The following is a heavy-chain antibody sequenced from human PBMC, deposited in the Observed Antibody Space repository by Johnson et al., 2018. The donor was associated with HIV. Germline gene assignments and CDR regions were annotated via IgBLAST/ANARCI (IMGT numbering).Heavy chain of an antibody. Sequence: VQLVESGGGLVQPGGSLRLSCGASAFTFSSNDMKWVRQAPVKGLEWVSPISGSDHSTYYADSVRGRFTISRDNSKYSLFLQMNSLRAEDTAVYYCAKALGELKRYDAFDIWGHGTMVTVSS. J-gene: IGHJ3*02. CDR1: AFTFSSND. CDR3: AKALGELKRYDAFDI. V-gene: IGHV3-23*04. D-gene: IGHD3-10*01. CDR2: ISGSDHST.